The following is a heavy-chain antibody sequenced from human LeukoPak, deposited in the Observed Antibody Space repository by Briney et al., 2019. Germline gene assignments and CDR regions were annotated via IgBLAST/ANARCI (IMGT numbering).Heavy chain of an antibody. V-gene: IGHV3-23*01. CDR2: ISGSGGST. J-gene: IGHJ5*02. D-gene: IGHD2-2*02. CDR3: ARAGALVPAAIGWFDP. CDR1: GFTFSSYA. Sequence: GGSLRLSCAASGFTFSSYAMSWVRQAPGKGLEWVSAISGSGGSTYYADSVKGRFTISRDNAKNSLYLQMNSLRAEDTAVYYCARAGALVPAAIGWFDPWGQGTLVTVSS.